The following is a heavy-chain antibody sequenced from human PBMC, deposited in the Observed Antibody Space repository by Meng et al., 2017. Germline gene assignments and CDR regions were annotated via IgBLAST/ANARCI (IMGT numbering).Heavy chain of an antibody. CDR3: ARVSHTYYYDSSGYYPSDY. CDR2: INAYNGNT. J-gene: IGHJ4*02. Sequence: GGEVKKPGHSVKVSCKASGYTFTSYGSSWVRQATGQGLEWMGWINAYNGNTNYTQKLQGRVTMTTDTSTSTAYMELRSLRSDDTAVYYCARVSHTYYYDSSGYYPSDYWGQGTLVTVSS. CDR1: GYTFTSYG. D-gene: IGHD3-22*01. V-gene: IGHV1-18*01.